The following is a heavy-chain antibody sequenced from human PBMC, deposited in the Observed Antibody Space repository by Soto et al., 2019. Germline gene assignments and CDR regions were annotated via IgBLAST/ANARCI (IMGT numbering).Heavy chain of an antibody. Sequence: QVQLQQWGAGLLKPSETLSLTCAVYGGSFSGYYWSWIRQPPGKGLEWIGEINHSGSTNYNPSLKSRVTISVDASKNQFSLKLSSVTAADTAVYYCARGPRYYYGSGSYGDYWGQGTLVTVSS. D-gene: IGHD3-10*01. V-gene: IGHV4-34*01. CDR1: GGSFSGYY. CDR3: ARGPRYYYGSGSYGDY. CDR2: INHSGST. J-gene: IGHJ4*02.